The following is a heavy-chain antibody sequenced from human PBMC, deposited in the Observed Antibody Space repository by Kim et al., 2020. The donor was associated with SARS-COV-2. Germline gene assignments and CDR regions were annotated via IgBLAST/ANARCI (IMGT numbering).Heavy chain of an antibody. D-gene: IGHD4-17*01. CDR1: GGSFNGFY. CDR3: ARGHGDYFDS. V-gene: IGHV4-34*01. J-gene: IGHJ4*02. CDR2: MSHSGGS. Sequence: SETLSLTCAVYGGSFNGFYWSWIRQPPGSGREYIGEMSHSGGSYYSPSLKSRVTVSLDTSKSQFSLKVTSVTAADTAVYYCARGHGDYFDSWGQGTLVTVSS.